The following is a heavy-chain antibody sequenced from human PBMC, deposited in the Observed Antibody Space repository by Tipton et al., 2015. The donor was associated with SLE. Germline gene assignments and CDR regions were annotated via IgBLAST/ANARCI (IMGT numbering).Heavy chain of an antibody. CDR2: ISSSSSYI. CDR1: GFTFSTYS. V-gene: IGHV3-21*01. CDR3: ATEGGGNDY. D-gene: IGHD4-23*01. Sequence: GSLRLSCAASGFTFSTYSMNWVRQAPGKGLEWVSSISSSSSYIYYADSLRGRFTISRDNAKNSLYLHLNSLTADDTAVYYCATEGGGNDYWGQGTLVTVSS. J-gene: IGHJ4*02.